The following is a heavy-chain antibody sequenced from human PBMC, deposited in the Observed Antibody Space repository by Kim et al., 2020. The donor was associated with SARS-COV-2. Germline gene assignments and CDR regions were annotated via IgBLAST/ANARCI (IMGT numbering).Heavy chain of an antibody. CDR2: IKQDGNQK. J-gene: IGHJ3*02. Sequence: GGSLRLSCAASGFTFSSYWMTWVRQAPGKGLEWVANIKQDGNQKYYADSVKGLLTISRDNAKNSLYLQMNSRRAEDTAVYYCARDGDLYSSGKDAYDIWGQGTMFTVSS. CDR3: ARDGDLYSSGKDAYDI. D-gene: IGHD6-19*01. V-gene: IGHV3-7*01. CDR1: GFTFSSYW.